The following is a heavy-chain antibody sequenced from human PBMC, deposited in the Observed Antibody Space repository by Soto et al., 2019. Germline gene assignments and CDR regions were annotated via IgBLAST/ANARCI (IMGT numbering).Heavy chain of an antibody. CDR2: IYYSGST. CDR1: GGSICSSSYY. Sequence: PSETLSLTCTVSGGSICSSSYYWGWIRQPPGKGLEWIGSIYYSGSTYYNPSLKSRVTISVDTSKNQFSLKLSSVTAADTAVYYCARAIVVVVAATFWFDPWGQGTLVTVSS. CDR3: ARAIVVVVAATFWFDP. D-gene: IGHD2-15*01. J-gene: IGHJ5*02. V-gene: IGHV4-39*01.